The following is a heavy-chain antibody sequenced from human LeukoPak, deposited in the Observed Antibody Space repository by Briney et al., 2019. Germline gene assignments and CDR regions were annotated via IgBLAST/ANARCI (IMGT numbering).Heavy chain of an antibody. CDR1: GFTFRGYE. CDR3: ARSTVTNYFDS. Sequence: GGSLRLSCAASGFTFRGYEMNWVRQAPGKGLEWISYISGSGSTIKYVDSVKGRFTISRDNAKNSLYLQVNSLRAEDTAVYYCARSTVTNYFDSWGRGTLVTVSS. CDR2: ISGSGSTI. J-gene: IGHJ4*02. V-gene: IGHV3-48*03. D-gene: IGHD4-17*01.